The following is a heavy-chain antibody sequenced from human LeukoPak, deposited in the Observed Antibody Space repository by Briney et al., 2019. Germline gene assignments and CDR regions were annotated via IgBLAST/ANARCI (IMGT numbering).Heavy chain of an antibody. CDR3: AKFDYYDSSGYYNKVLDAFDI. CDR1: GFTLSRYW. V-gene: IGHV3-7*05. CDR2: IKQCGSEK. D-gene: IGHD3-22*01. Sequence: GGSLRLSCEASGFTLSRYWMPWVRQAPGKGLEWVANIKQCGSEKYYVDSVKGRFTISRDNTRNSLYLQMNSLRAEDTAVYYCAKFDYYDSSGYYNKVLDAFDIWGQGTMVTVSS. J-gene: IGHJ3*02.